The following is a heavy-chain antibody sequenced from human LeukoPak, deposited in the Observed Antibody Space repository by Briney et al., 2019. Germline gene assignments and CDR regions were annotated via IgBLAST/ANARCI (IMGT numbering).Heavy chain of an antibody. D-gene: IGHD4-17*01. J-gene: IGHJ4*02. V-gene: IGHV3-30-3*01. CDR3: ARETGSAVGSTDFDY. CDR1: GFTFSSYA. CDR2: ISYDESNK. Sequence: GGSLRLSCAASGFTFSSYAMHWGRQAPGKGLEWAAVISYDESNKYYADSVKGRFTISRDNSKNTMYLQMNSLRTEDTAVYYCARETGSAVGSTDFDYWGQGTLVTVSS.